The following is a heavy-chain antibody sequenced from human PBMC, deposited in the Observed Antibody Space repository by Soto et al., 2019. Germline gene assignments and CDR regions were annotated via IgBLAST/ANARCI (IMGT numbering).Heavy chain of an antibody. D-gene: IGHD4-17*01. V-gene: IGHV3-30-3*01. CDR2: ISYDGSNK. CDR1: GFTFSSYA. CDR3: ARENTVDAFDI. J-gene: IGHJ3*02. Sequence: QVPLVESGGGVVQPGRSLRLSCAASGFTFSSYAMHWVRQPPGKGLEWVAVISYDGSNKYYADSVKGRFTISRDNSKNTLYLQMNSLRAEDTAVYYCARENTVDAFDIWGQGTMVTVSS.